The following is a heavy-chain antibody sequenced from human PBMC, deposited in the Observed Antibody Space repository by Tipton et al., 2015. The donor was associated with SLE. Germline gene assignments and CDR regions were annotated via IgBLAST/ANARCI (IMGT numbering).Heavy chain of an antibody. J-gene: IGHJ1*01. V-gene: IGHV3-33*01. CDR3: ARGYSSGYPEYFQH. D-gene: IGHD3-22*01. CDR2: IWYDGSNK. CDR1: GFTFSSYG. Sequence: SGFTFSSYGMHWVRQAPGKGLEWVAVIWYDGSNKYYADSVKGRFTISRDNSKNTLYLQMNSLRAEDTAVYYCARGYSSGYPEYFQHWGQGTLVTVSS.